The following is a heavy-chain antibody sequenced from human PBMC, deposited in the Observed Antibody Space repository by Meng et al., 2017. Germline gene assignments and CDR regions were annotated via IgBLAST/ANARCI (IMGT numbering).Heavy chain of an antibody. D-gene: IGHD5-18*01. V-gene: IGHV4-39*07. CDR2: IYYSGST. J-gene: IGHJ3*02. CDR3: ASVDTAMVDAFDI. CDR1: GGSISSSSYY. Sequence: QLQLQESGPGLVKPSETLSLPCTVSGGSISSSSYYWGWIRQPPGKGLEWIGSIYYSGSTYYNPSLKSRVTISVDTSKNQFSLKLSSVTAADTAVYYCASVDTAMVDAFDIWGQGTMVTVSS.